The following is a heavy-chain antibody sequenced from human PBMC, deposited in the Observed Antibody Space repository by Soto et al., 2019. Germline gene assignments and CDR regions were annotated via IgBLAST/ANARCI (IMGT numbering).Heavy chain of an antibody. J-gene: IGHJ4*02. D-gene: IGHD3-3*01. CDR2: ISSNGGST. V-gene: IGHV3-64D*08. Sequence: GGSLRLSCSASGFTFSSYAMHWVRQAPGKGLEYVSAISSNGGSTYYADSVKGRFTISRDNSKNTLYLQMSSLRAEDTAVYYCVKDPYYDFWSGYLPFDYWGQGTLVTVSS. CDR1: GFTFSSYA. CDR3: VKDPYYDFWSGYLPFDY.